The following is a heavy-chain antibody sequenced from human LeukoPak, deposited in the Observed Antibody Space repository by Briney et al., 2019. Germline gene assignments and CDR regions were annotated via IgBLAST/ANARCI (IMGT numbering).Heavy chain of an antibody. Sequence: GGFLRLSCAASGFTFSSYAMSWVRQAPGKGLEWVSAISGSGGSTYYADSVKGRFTISRGNSKNTLYLQMNSLRAGDTAVYYCAKDRERGYSYGITGQDFDYWGQGTLVTVSS. D-gene: IGHD5-18*01. CDR1: GFTFSSYA. V-gene: IGHV3-23*01. CDR3: AKDRERGYSYGITGQDFDY. CDR2: ISGSGGST. J-gene: IGHJ4*02.